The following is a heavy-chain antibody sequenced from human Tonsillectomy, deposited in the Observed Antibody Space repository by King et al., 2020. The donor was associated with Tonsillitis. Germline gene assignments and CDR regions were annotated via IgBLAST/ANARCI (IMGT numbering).Heavy chain of an antibody. CDR1: GGSISRYY. Sequence: VQLQESGPGLAKPSETLSLMCTVSGGSISRYYWSWIRQPPGKGLEWIGQIYYGGSTNYKPSLKSRVTISVDTSKNQFSLRLSSVTAADTAVYYCARADLAPHTRDIVVVPGYWYFDLWGRGTLVTVAS. CDR2: IYYGGST. J-gene: IGHJ2*01. D-gene: IGHD2-2*01. V-gene: IGHV4-59*01. CDR3: ARADLAPHTRDIVVVPGYWYFDL.